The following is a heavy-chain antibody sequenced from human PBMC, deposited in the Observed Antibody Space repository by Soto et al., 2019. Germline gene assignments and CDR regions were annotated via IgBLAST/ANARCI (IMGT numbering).Heavy chain of an antibody. V-gene: IGHV3-30-3*01. CDR3: ARDQAQDPGYGGSGWYH. J-gene: IGHJ5*02. Sequence: GGSLRLSCAASGFTFSSYAMHWVRQAPGKGLEWVAVISYDGSNKYYADSVKGRFTISRDNSKNTLYLQMNSLRAEDTAVYYCARDQAQDPGYGGSGWYHWGQGTLVTVSS. CDR2: ISYDGSNK. CDR1: GFTFSSYA. D-gene: IGHD6-19*01.